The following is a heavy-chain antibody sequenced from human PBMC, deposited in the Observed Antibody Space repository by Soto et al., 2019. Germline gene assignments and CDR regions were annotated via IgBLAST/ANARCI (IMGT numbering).Heavy chain of an antibody. D-gene: IGHD3-22*01. CDR1: GYSFTSYW. CDR3: ATTLSHYYDSSGYSLLEPNDAFDI. CDR2: IYPGDSDT. J-gene: IGHJ3*02. V-gene: IGHV5-51*01. Sequence: LGESLKISCKGSGYSFTSYWIGWVRQMPGKGLEWMGIIYPGDSDTRYSPSFQGQVTISADKSISTAYLQWSSLKASDTAMYYCATTLSHYYDSSGYSLLEPNDAFDIWGQGTMVTVSS.